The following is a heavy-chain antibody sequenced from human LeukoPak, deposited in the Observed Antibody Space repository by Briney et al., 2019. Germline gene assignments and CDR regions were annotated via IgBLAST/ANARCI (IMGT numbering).Heavy chain of an antibody. V-gene: IGHV1-18*01. CDR2: ISAYNGKT. CDR3: ASHYSSGHFTYYFDY. CDR1: GYTFTIYG. Sequence: ASVKVSFKASGYTFTIYGISWVRQAPGQGLEWKGWISAYNGKTNYAQKLQGRVTVTTDTSTSTAYMELRSLRSDDTAVYYCASHYSSGHFTYYFDYWGQGTLVTVSS. D-gene: IGHD6-19*01. J-gene: IGHJ4*02.